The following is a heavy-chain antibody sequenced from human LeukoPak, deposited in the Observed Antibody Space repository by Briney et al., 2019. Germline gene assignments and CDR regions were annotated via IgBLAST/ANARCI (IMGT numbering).Heavy chain of an antibody. CDR3: ARRRSYYYYYMDV. V-gene: IGHV3-30*04. CDR2: ISYDGSNK. J-gene: IGHJ6*03. CDR1: GFTFSSYA. Sequence: GGSLRLSCAASGFTFSSYAMHWVRQAPGKGLEWVAVISYDGSNKYYADSVKGRFTISRDNSKNTLYLQMNSLRAEDTAVYYCARRRSYYYYYMDVWGKGTTVTVSS.